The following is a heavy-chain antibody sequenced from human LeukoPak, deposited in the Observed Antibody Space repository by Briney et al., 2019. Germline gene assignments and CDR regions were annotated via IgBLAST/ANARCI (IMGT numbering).Heavy chain of an antibody. CDR1: GGTFSSYA. V-gene: IGHV1-69*01. CDR2: IIPIFGTA. Sequence: SVKVSCKASGGTFSSYAISWVRQAPGQGLEWMGGIIPIFGTANYAQKFQGRVTIAADESTSTAYMELSSLRSEDTAVYYCASHDYKDYYYYGMDVWGQGTTVTVSS. J-gene: IGHJ6*02. D-gene: IGHD4-11*01. CDR3: ASHDYKDYYYYGMDV.